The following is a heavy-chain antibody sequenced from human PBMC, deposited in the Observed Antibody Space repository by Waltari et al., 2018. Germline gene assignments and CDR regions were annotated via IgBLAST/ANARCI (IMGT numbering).Heavy chain of an antibody. J-gene: IGHJ2*01. Sequence: EVQLVQSGAEVKKPGESLKISCKGSGYSFTSYWIGWVRQMPGKGLEWMGIIYPGDSDTRYSPSFQGQVTISADKSISTAYLQWSSLKASDTAMYYCARWYATATTPQYWYFDLWGRGTLVTVSS. D-gene: IGHD4-17*01. CDR1: GYSFTSYW. CDR3: ARWYATATTPQYWYFDL. CDR2: IYPGDSDT. V-gene: IGHV5-51*01.